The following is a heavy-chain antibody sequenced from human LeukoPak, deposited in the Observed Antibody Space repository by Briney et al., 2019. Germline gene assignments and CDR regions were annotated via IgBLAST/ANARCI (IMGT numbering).Heavy chain of an antibody. CDR2: ISYDGSNK. CDR3: ARDLRVFYGDYDSDAFDI. CDR1: GFTFSSYA. J-gene: IGHJ3*02. D-gene: IGHD4-17*01. V-gene: IGHV3-30-3*01. Sequence: QPGRSLRLSCAASGFTFSSYAMHWVRQAPGKGLEWVAVISYDGSNKYYADSVKGRFTISRDNSKNTLYLQMNSLRAEDTAVYYCARDLRVFYGDYDSDAFDIWGQGTMVTVSS.